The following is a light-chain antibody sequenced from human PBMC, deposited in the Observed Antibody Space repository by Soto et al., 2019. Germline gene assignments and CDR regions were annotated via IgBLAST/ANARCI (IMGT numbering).Light chain of an antibody. CDR1: RSISTF. V-gene: IGKV1-39*01. CDR3: QQSYSTPYT. CDR2: GAS. Sequence: DIQMTQSPSSLSASVGGRVTITCRASRSISTFLNWYQQKPGKAPNLLIYGASSLQSGVPSRFSGSGSVTDFTLTISSLQPEDFATYYCQQSYSTPYTFGQGTKLEIK. J-gene: IGKJ2*01.